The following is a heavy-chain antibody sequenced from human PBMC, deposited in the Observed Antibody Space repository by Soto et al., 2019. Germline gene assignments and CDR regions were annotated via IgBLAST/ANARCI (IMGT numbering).Heavy chain of an antibody. D-gene: IGHD5-12*01. V-gene: IGHV1-2*02. J-gene: IGHJ4*02. CDR2: IGPESGAT. CDR1: GYTFTGHY. CDR3: GRGRSGQIVVFY. Sequence: ASVKVSCKASGYTFTGHYTHWVRQAPEQGPEWMGEIGPESGATRYAQKFQGRVTMTRDMSITTVYMELNNLSPDDTAVYYCGRGRSGQIVVFYWGQGTPVTVSS.